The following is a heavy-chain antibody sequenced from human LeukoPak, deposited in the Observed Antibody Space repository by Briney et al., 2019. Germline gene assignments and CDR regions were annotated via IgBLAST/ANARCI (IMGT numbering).Heavy chain of an antibody. J-gene: IGHJ4*02. V-gene: IGHV3-11*04. D-gene: IGHD6-13*01. CDR3: ARDRQQLVRYFDY. Sequence: GGSLRLSCAASGFTFSDYYMSWIRQAPGKGLEWVSYISSSGSTIYYADSVRGRFTISRDNAKNSLYLQMNSLRAEDTAVYYCARDRQQLVRYFDYWGQGTLVTVSS. CDR2: ISSSGSTI. CDR1: GFTFSDYY.